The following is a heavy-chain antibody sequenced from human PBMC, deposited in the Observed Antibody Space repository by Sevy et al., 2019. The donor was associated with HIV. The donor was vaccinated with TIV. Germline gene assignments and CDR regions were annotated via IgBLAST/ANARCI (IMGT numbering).Heavy chain of an antibody. CDR2: ISGSALTT. CDR3: AKVMVTPTGYYFDY. CDR1: GFTFDSYA. V-gene: IGHV3-23*01. Sequence: GGSLRLSCAASGFTFDSYAMNWVRQAPGKGLEWVSAISGSALTTYYAGSVKGRFTISRDNSKNTLYLQMNSLRAEDTAVYYCAKVMVTPTGYYFDYWGQGTLVTVSS. D-gene: IGHD3-10*01. J-gene: IGHJ4*02.